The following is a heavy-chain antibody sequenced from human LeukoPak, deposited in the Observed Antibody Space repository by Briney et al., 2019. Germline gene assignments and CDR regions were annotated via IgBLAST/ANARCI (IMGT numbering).Heavy chain of an antibody. CDR1: GGSISSYY. CDR2: TYYSGST. Sequence: TSENLSLTCTGSGGSISSYYWSWIRQRPGKGLEGIGYTYYSGSTNYNPSLKSRATISVDTSKNQFSLKLSAVTAADTAVYYCARDRLVGAYQYFDYWGQGTLVTVSS. D-gene: IGHD1-26*01. CDR3: ARDRLVGAYQYFDY. J-gene: IGHJ4*02. V-gene: IGHV4-59*01.